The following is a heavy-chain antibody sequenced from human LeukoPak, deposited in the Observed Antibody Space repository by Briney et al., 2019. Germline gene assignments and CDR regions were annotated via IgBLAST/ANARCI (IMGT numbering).Heavy chain of an antibody. CDR2: ISWNSGSI. Sequence: GGSLRLSCAASGFTFDDYAMHWVRQAPGKGLEWVSGISWNSGSIGYADSVKGRFTISRDNAKNSLYLRMNSLRAEDTALYYCAKDHSATYCSSTSCYDNWFDPWGQGTLVTVSS. CDR1: GFTFDDYA. CDR3: AKDHSATYCSSTSCYDNWFDP. J-gene: IGHJ5*02. D-gene: IGHD2-2*01. V-gene: IGHV3-9*01.